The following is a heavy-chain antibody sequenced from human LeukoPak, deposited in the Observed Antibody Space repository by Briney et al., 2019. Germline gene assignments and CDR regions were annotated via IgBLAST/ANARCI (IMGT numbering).Heavy chain of an antibody. V-gene: IGHV4-34*01. D-gene: IGHD2-15*01. CDR1: GGSFSGYY. CDR2: INHRGST. Sequence: PSETLSLTCAIYGGSFSGYYWSWIRQPPGKGLEWIGEINHRGSTNYNPSLKSRVTISVDTSRNSFSLELSSVTAADTAVYYCARSVEGYCSGGSCYSYYYHMDVWGKGTTVTVSS. J-gene: IGHJ6*03. CDR3: ARSVEGYCSGGSCYSYYYHMDV.